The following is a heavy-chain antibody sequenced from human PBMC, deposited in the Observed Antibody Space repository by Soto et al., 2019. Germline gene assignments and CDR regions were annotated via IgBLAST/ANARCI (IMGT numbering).Heavy chain of an antibody. CDR2: IDWDDDK. V-gene: IGHV2-70*12. Sequence: SGPTLVNPTQTLTLTCTFSGFSLSTSGMCVSWIRQPPGKALEWLALIDWDDDKYYSTSLKTRLTISKDTSKNQVVLTMTNMDPDDTAIYYCARMATFGSLNWFDPWGQGTLVTVSS. D-gene: IGHD3-16*01. CDR3: ARMATFGSLNWFDP. CDR1: GFSLSTSGMC. J-gene: IGHJ5*02.